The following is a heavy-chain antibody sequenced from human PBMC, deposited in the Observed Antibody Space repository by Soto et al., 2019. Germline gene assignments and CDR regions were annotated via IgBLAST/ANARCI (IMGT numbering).Heavy chain of an antibody. V-gene: IGHV3-48*03. CDR2: ISSSGSTI. J-gene: IGHJ4*02. CDR3: ARALRQWGYFDY. D-gene: IGHD4-17*01. Sequence: EVQLVESGGGLVQPGGSLRLSCAAYGFTFSSYEMNWVRQAPGKGLEWVSYISSSGSTIYYADSVKGRFTISRDNAKNSLYLQMNSLRAEDTAVYYCARALRQWGYFDYWGQGTLVTVSS. CDR1: GFTFSSYE.